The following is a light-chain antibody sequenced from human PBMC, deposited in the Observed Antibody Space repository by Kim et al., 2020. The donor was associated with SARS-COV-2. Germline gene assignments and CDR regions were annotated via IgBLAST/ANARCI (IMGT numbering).Light chain of an antibody. V-gene: IGKV1-27*01. Sequence: ASVGDRITMTCRASQAIGKYLAWYQQKPGQAPKLLIYNASILQSGVPSRFSGSRSGTDFTLTITSLQPADVATYYCQKYDSAPLTFGGGTKVDIK. CDR1: QAIGKY. J-gene: IGKJ4*01. CDR2: NAS. CDR3: QKYDSAPLT.